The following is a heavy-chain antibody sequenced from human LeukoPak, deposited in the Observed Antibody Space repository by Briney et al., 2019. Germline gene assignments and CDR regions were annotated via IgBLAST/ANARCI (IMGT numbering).Heavy chain of an antibody. V-gene: IGHV1-18*01. Sequence: ASVKVSCKASGYTFTSYGISWVRQAPGQGLEWMGWISAYNGNTNYAQKLQGRVTMTTDTSTSTAYMELRSLRSDDTAVYYCARTGKYQLPYYYYYYMDVWGKGTTVTVSS. D-gene: IGHD2-2*01. J-gene: IGHJ6*03. CDR2: ISAYNGNT. CDR1: GYTFTSYG. CDR3: ARTGKYQLPYYYYYYMDV.